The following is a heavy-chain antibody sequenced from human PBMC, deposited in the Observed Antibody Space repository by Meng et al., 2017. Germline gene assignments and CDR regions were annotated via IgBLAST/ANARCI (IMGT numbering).Heavy chain of an antibody. CDR3: AKVGYSGDDWGGYKDC. V-gene: IGHV3-23*01. CDR2: ISGSGGST. Sequence: GESLKISCAASGFTFSSYAMSWVRQAPGKGLEWVSAISGSGGSTYYADSVKGRFTISRDNSKNTLYLQMNSLGAEDTAVYYCAKVGYSGDDWGGYKDCWGQGTLVTVSS. J-gene: IGHJ4*02. CDR1: GFTFSSYA. D-gene: IGHD5-12*01.